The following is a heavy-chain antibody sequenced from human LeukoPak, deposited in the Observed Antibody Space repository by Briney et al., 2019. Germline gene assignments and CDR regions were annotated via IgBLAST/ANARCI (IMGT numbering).Heavy chain of an antibody. D-gene: IGHD6-13*01. CDR2: IYPGDSDT. CDR1: GYSFTSYW. CDR3: ARRSSSWYHYYYGMDV. Sequence: GESLKISCKGSGYSFTSYWIGWVRQMPGKGLERMGIIYPGDSDTRYSPSFQGQVTISADKSISTAYLQWSSLKASDTAMYYCARRSSSWYHYYYGMDVWGQGTTVTVSS. V-gene: IGHV5-51*01. J-gene: IGHJ6*02.